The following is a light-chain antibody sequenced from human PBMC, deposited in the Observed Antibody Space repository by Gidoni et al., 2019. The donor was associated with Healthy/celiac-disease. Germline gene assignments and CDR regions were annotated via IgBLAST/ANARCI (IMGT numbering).Light chain of an antibody. CDR1: QSISSY. Sequence: IQITQSPASLSASVGERVTITCRASQSISSYLNWYQQKPGKAPKLLIYAASSLQSGVPSRFSGSGSGTEFTLTISSLQPEDFATYYCQQSYSTPGTFGQGTKVEIK. J-gene: IGKJ1*01. V-gene: IGKV1-39*01. CDR3: QQSYSTPGT. CDR2: AAS.